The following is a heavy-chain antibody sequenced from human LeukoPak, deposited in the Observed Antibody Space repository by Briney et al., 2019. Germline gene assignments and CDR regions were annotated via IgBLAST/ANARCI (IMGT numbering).Heavy chain of an antibody. CDR2: IYHSGST. D-gene: IGHD3-22*01. CDR1: GGSISSSNW. CDR3: ARRGDYYYDSSGYWYYFDY. Sequence: SETLSLTCAVSGGSISSSNWWSWVRQPPEKGLEWIGEIYHSGSTNYNPSLKSRVTISVDKSKNQFSLKLSSVTAADTAVYYCARRGDYYYDSSGYWYYFDYWGQGTLVTVSS. V-gene: IGHV4-4*02. J-gene: IGHJ4*02.